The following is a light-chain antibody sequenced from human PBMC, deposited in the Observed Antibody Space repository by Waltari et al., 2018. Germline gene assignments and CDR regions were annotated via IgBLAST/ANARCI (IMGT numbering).Light chain of an antibody. J-gene: IGLJ3*02. CDR2: NTD. CDR3: ALYYGNARWV. CDR1: TGAVISNYY. Sequence: QTVVTQEPSLTVPPGGTVTLTCASITGAVISNYYPNWFQQKPGQAPRTLIYNTDRKPPWTPARFSVSLRGDKAALTLSPAQPEDEAEYYCALYYGNARWVFGGGTNLTVL. V-gene: IGLV7-43*01.